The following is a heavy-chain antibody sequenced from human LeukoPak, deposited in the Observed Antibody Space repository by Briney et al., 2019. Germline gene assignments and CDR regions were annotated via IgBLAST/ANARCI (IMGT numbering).Heavy chain of an antibody. CDR3: ARTYYYDSSGYPGCVDY. CDR2: ISAYNGNT. J-gene: IGHJ4*02. Sequence: GSSVKVSCKASGGTFSSYAISWVRQAPGQGLEWMGWISAYNGNTNYAQKLQGRVTMTTDTSTSTACMELRSLRSDDTAVYYCARTYYYDSSGYPGCVDYWGQGTLVTVSS. CDR1: GGTFSSYA. V-gene: IGHV1-18*01. D-gene: IGHD3-22*01.